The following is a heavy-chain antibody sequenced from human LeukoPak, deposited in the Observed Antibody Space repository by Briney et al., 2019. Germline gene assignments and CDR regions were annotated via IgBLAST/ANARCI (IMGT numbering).Heavy chain of an antibody. J-gene: IGHJ4*02. Sequence: GASVKVSCKASGYTFTSYDINWVRQATGQGLEWMGWMNPNSGNTGYAQKFQGRVTMTRNTSISTAYVGLSSLRSEDTAVYYCARGEKWRGATLDYWGQGTLVTVSS. CDR1: GYTFTSYD. V-gene: IGHV1-8*01. CDR2: MNPNSGNT. D-gene: IGHD5-12*01. CDR3: ARGEKWRGATLDY.